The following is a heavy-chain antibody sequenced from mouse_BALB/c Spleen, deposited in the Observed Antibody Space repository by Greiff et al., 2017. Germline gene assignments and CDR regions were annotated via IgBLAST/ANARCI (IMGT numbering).Heavy chain of an antibody. CDR3: ARNYYGSHAMDY. V-gene: IGHV5-12-2*01. J-gene: IGHJ4*01. D-gene: IGHD1-1*01. CDR1: GFTFSSYT. Sequence: EVHLVESGGGLVQPGGSLKLSCAASGFTFSSYTMSWVRQTPEKRLEWVAYISNGGGSTYYPDTVKGRFTISRDNAKNTLYLQMSSLKSEDTAMYYCARNYYGSHAMDYWGQGTSVTVSS. CDR2: ISNGGGST.